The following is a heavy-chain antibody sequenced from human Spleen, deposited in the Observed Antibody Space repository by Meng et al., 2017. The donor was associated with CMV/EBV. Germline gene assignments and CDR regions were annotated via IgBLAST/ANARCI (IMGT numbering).Heavy chain of an antibody. CDR1: GFTFNNYA. V-gene: IGHV3-9*01. D-gene: IGHD2-2*01. CDR3: AKVRSTSPYYHYHGMDA. Sequence: SLKISCKASGFTFNNYAMHWVRQAPGKGLEWVSGINWNSGDIGYADSVKGRFTISRDNAKNSLYLQMNSLRAEDTALYYCAKVRSTSPYYHYHGMDAWGQGTTVTVSS. CDR2: INWNSGDI. J-gene: IGHJ6*02.